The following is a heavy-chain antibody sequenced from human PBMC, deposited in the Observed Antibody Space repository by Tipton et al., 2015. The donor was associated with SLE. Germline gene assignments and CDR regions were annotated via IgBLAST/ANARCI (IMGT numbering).Heavy chain of an antibody. D-gene: IGHD6-13*01. Sequence: TLSLTCAVYGGSFSNYYWSWIRQPPGKGLEWIGEINHSGSTNYNPSLKSRVTISVDTSKNQFSLKLSSVTAADTAVYYCAGGTGITYFDYWGQGTLVTVSS. V-gene: IGHV4-34*01. CDR1: GGSFSNYY. CDR2: INHSGST. CDR3: AGGTGITYFDY. J-gene: IGHJ4*02.